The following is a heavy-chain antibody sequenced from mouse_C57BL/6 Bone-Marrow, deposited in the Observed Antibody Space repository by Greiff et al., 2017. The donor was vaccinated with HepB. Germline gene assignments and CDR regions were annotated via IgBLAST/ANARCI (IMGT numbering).Heavy chain of an antibody. CDR1: GFTFSSYG. V-gene: IGHV5-6*01. J-gene: IGHJ2*01. Sequence: EVMLVESGGDLVKPGGSLKLSCAASGFTFSSYGMSWVRQTPDKRLEWVATISSGGSYTYYPDSVKGRCTISRDNAKNTLYLQMSSLKSEDTAMYYCARHTGYDFDYWGQGTTLTVSS. CDR2: ISSGGSYT. D-gene: IGHD2-2*01. CDR3: ARHTGYDFDY.